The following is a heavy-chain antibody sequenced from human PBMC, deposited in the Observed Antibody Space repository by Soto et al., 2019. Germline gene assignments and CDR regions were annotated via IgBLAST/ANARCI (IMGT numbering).Heavy chain of an antibody. CDR3: ARDNDRPQLGGNYYYILDV. D-gene: IGHD2-8*01. CDR2: FMPVFRTP. J-gene: IGHJ6*02. Sequence: QVQLEQSGAEVKKPGSSVKVSCKASGGTFRTAATSWVRQAPGQGLEWMGGFMPVFRTPDYAQKFQGRVTITADESTNTAYMELSGLRSDDTAVYYCARDNDRPQLGGNYYYILDVWGQGTTITVSS. CDR1: GGTFRTAA. V-gene: IGHV1-69*12.